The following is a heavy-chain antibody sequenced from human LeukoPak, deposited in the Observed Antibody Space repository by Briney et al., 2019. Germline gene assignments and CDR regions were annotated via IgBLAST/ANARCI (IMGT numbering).Heavy chain of an antibody. J-gene: IGHJ4*02. CDR2: IWYDGSNK. CDR3: ARDRMGGHCSSTSCYTPYCFDY. D-gene: IGHD2-2*02. Sequence: PGGSLRLSCAASGFTFSSYGMPWVRQAPGKGLEWVAVIWYDGSNKYYADSVKGRFTISRDNSKNTLYLQMNSLRAEDTAVYYCARDRMGGHCSSTSCYTPYCFDYWGQGTLVTVSS. V-gene: IGHV3-33*01. CDR1: GFTFSSYG.